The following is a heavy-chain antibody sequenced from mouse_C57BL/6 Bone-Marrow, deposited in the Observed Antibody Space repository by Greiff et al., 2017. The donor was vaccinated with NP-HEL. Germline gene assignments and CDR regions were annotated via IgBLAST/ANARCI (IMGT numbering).Heavy chain of an antibody. Sequence: EVMLVESGGDLVKPGGSLKLSCAASGFTFSSYGMSWVRQTPDKRLEWVATIISGGSYTYYPDSVKGRFTISRDNAKNTLDLQMSSLKSEDTAMYYCARLGGYDGYPAWFAYWGQGTLVTVSA. CDR2: IISGGSYT. V-gene: IGHV5-6*02. J-gene: IGHJ3*01. D-gene: IGHD2-3*01. CDR3: ARLGGYDGYPAWFAY. CDR1: GFTFSSYG.